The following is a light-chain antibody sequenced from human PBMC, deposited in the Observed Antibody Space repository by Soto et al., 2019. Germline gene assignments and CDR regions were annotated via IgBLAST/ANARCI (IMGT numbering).Light chain of an antibody. CDR2: EVI. CDR1: SSDIGFYNY. J-gene: IGLJ1*01. CDR3: SSYISDSTRV. Sequence: QSVGTQPASVSVSPGQSITISCTGTSSDIGFYNYVSWYQQHPGKAPRLMIYEVINRPSGVSNRFSGSKFGNTASLTISGLQTEDEGDYYCSSYISDSTRVFGTGTKVTVL. V-gene: IGLV2-14*01.